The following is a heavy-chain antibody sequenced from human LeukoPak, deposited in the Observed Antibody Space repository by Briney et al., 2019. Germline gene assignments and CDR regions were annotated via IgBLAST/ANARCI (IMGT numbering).Heavy chain of an antibody. CDR1: GGSISSRSDY. Sequence: SETLSLTCTVSGGSISSRSDYWGWIRQTPGKGLEWIGNLDSSRNTYYNPSLKSRVTISVCTSKNQSPLNLRSVTAADTAIYFCSRSHDYGGLYFYYYMDVWGKGTTVTVSS. V-gene: IGHV4-39*01. D-gene: IGHD4-23*01. J-gene: IGHJ6*03. CDR3: SRSHDYGGLYFYYYMDV. CDR2: LDSSRNT.